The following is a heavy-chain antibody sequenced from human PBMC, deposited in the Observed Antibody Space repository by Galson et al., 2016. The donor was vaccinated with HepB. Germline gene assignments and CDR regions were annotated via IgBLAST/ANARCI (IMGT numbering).Heavy chain of an antibody. Sequence: SLRLSCAASGFTLSNYAMSWVRRAPGKGLEWVSDISGSGITTYYADSVKGRFTISRDNSKKTVYLQMSSLRAEDTAVYYCARLFGGYIDYWGQGTLVTVSS. J-gene: IGHJ4*02. CDR2: ISGSGITT. CDR1: GFTLSNYA. CDR3: ARLFGGYIDY. V-gene: IGHV3-23*01. D-gene: IGHD2-15*01.